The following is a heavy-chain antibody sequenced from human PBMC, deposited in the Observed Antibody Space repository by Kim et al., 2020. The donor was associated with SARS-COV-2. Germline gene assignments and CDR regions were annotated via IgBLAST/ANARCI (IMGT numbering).Heavy chain of an antibody. D-gene: IGHD2-21*01. V-gene: IGHV3-15*01. CDR2: IKSKTDGGTT. J-gene: IGHJ4*02. CDR3: TTEPPPYSISVHGIVY. CDR1: GFTFSNAW. Sequence: GGSLRLSCAASGFTFSNAWMSWVRQAPGKGLEWVGRIKSKTDGGTTDYAAPVKGRFTISRDDSKNTLYLQMNSLKTEDTAVYYCTTEPPPYSISVHGIVYWGQGTLVTVSS.